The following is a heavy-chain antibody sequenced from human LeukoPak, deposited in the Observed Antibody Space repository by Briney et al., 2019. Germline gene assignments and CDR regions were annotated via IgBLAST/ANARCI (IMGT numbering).Heavy chain of an antibody. CDR2: IYPGDSDT. V-gene: IGHV5-51*01. CDR3: VRVGSGYSPRDAFDI. D-gene: IGHD5-12*01. CDR1: GYSFTNYW. Sequence: GESLKISCKGSGYSFTNYWIAWVRQMPGKGLEWMGIIYPGDSDTRYSPSFQGQVTISVDKSINTAYLQWSRLKASDTAMYYCVRVGSGYSPRDAFDIWGQGTMVTVS. J-gene: IGHJ3*02.